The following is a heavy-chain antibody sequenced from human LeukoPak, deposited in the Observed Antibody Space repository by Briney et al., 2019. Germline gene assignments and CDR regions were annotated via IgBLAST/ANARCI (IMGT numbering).Heavy chain of an antibody. CDR1: GYSFTSYW. CDR2: IYPADSDT. D-gene: IGHD6-13*01. V-gene: IGHV5-51*01. J-gene: IGHJ4*02. Sequence: GESLRISCKGSGYSFTSYWIGWVRQMPGKGLEWMGFIYPADSDTRYSPSFQGQVTLSADKSISTAYLRWSSLKASDTAMYYCATLATAGTFYFDDWGQGTLVSVSS. CDR3: ATLATAGTFYFDD.